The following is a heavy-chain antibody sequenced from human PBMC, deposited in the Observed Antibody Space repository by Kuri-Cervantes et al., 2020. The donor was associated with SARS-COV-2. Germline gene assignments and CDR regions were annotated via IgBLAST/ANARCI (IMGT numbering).Heavy chain of an antibody. V-gene: IGHV4-61*02. Sequence: SETLSLTCTVSGGSISSGSYYWSWIRQPAGKGLEWIGRIYTSGSTNYNPSLKSRVTISVDTSKNQFSLNLSSVTAADTAVYYCARRGGYEYGSLYGMDVWGQGTTVTVSS. CDR1: GGSISSGSYY. J-gene: IGHJ6*02. CDR3: ARRGGYEYGSLYGMDV. CDR2: IYTSGST. D-gene: IGHD5-12*01.